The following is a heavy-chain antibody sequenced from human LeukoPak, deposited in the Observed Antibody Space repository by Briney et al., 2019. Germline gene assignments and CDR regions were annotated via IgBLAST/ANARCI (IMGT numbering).Heavy chain of an antibody. V-gene: IGHV4-4*07. CDR3: ARDLSSNWYSDYFDY. D-gene: IGHD6-13*01. CDR2: IYSSGTT. CDR1: GGSITNYY. Sequence: KPSETLSLTCTVSGGSITNYYWTWIRQPAGKGLEWIGRIYSSGTTTYNPSLKSRVDMSVDTSKNQFSLKLSSVTAADTAVYYCARDLSSNWYSDYFDYWGQGTLATVSS. J-gene: IGHJ4*02.